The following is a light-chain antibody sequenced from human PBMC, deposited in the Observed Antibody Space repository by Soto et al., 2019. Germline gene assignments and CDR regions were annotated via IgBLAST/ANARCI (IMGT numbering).Light chain of an antibody. CDR1: SSDVGGYNY. Sequence: QSVLTQSASVSGSPGQSITISCTGTSSDVGGYNYVSWYQQHPGKAPKLMIYDVSNRPSGVSNRFSGSKSGNTASLTISGLQAEDEADYYCSSYTSSSTPVFGTGTKLTVL. CDR3: SSYTSSSTPV. J-gene: IGLJ1*01. V-gene: IGLV2-14*01. CDR2: DVS.